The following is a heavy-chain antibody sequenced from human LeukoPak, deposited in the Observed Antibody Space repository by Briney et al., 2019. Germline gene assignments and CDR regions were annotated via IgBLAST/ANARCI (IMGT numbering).Heavy chain of an antibody. CDR3: ARYSSSWYYFDY. V-gene: IGHV1-69*06. J-gene: IGHJ4*02. D-gene: IGHD6-13*01. CDR2: ITPIFGTA. Sequence: SVKVSCKASGGTFSGYAISWVRQAPGQGLEWMGGITPIFGTANYAQKFQGRVTITADKSTSTAYMELSSLRSEDTAVYYCARYSSSWYYFDYWGQGTLVTVSS. CDR1: GGTFSGYA.